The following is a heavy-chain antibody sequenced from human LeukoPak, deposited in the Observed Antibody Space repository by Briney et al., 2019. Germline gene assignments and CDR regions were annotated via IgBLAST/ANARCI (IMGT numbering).Heavy chain of an antibody. J-gene: IGHJ5*02. D-gene: IGHD6-19*01. Sequence: PGGSLRLSCAASGFTFSSCAMHWVRQAPGKGLEWVAVISYDGSNKYYADSVKGRFTISRDNSKNTLYLQMNSLRAEDTAVYYCARAVLDQWLVPGGWFDPWGQGTLVTVSS. CDR3: ARAVLDQWLVPGGWFDP. CDR1: GFTFSSCA. V-gene: IGHV3-30*04. CDR2: ISYDGSNK.